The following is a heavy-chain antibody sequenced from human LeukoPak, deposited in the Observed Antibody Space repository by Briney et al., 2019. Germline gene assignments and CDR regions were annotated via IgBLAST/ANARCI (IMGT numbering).Heavy chain of an antibody. CDR2: INHSGST. CDR1: GGSFSGYY. J-gene: IGHJ5*02. Sequence: PSETLSLTCAVYGGSFSGYYWSWIRQPPGKGLEWIGEINHSGSTNYNPSLKSRVTISVDTSKNQFSLKLSSVTAADTAVYYCARLTRGFWWFDPWGQGTLVTVSS. CDR3: ARLTRGFWWFDP. D-gene: IGHD2-2*03. V-gene: IGHV4-34*01.